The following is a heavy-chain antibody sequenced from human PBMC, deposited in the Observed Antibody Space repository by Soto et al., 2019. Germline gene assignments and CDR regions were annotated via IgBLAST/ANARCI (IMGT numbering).Heavy chain of an antibody. D-gene: IGHD3-10*01. Sequence: QVQLVESGGGVVQPGRSLRLSCAASGFTFSSYGMHWVRQAPGKGLEWVAFIWYDGSNKYYANSVKGRFTISRDNSKNTLFLQMNSLRAEDTAVYYCARDRASGEIKYFQHWDQGTLVTVSS. V-gene: IGHV3-33*01. CDR3: ARDRASGEIKYFQH. J-gene: IGHJ1*01. CDR2: IWYDGSNK. CDR1: GFTFSSYG.